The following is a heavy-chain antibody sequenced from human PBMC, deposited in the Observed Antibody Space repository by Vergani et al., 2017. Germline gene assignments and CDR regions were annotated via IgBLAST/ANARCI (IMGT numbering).Heavy chain of an antibody. CDR2: ISYDGSNK. CDR1: GFSFTSYG. Sequence: QVRLVESGGGVVQPGRSLRLSCAASGFSFTSYGMHWVRQPPGKGLEWVAVISYDGSNKYYADSVKGRFTISRDNSKNTLYLQMNSLRAEDTAVYFCARDLSYSTAWPFFDSRGQGTLVTVSS. J-gene: IGHJ4*02. CDR3: ARDLSYSTAWPFFDS. D-gene: IGHD4-11*01. V-gene: IGHV3-30*03.